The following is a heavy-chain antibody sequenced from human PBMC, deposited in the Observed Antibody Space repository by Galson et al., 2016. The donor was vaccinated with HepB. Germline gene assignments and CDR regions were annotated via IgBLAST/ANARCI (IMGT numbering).Heavy chain of an antibody. V-gene: IGHV3-11*01. CDR1: GLTFSDFY. CDR3: TRGLAVEGYFDY. J-gene: IGHJ4*02. CDR2: IFDSGSGGNT. D-gene: IGHD6-19*01. Sequence: SLRLSCAGSGLTFSDFYVSWIRQAPGKGLEWVASIFDSGSGGNTYYADSVKGRFIISRDSLKNSLYLQMNGLRAEDTAVYYCTRGLAVEGYFDYWGQGTLVTVSS.